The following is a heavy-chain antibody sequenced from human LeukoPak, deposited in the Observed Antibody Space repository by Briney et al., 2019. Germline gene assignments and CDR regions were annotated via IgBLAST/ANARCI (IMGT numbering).Heavy chain of an antibody. CDR2: FHWYGGST. Sequence: GGSLRLACAAHGLPFSSHGVDWVRQAPGKVLGWVYRFHWYGGSTAYADALKDGFTISRDNAKNSLYLQMNSPRAEDTALYYCARVLGATQQKHVAFDIWGQGTMVTVSS. J-gene: IGHJ3*02. V-gene: IGHV3-20*04. CDR3: ARVLGATQQKHVAFDI. CDR1: GLPFSSHG. D-gene: IGHD1-26*01.